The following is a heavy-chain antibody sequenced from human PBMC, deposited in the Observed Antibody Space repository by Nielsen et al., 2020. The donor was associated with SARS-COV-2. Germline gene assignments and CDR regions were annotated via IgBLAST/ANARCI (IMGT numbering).Heavy chain of an antibody. Sequence: GESLKISCAASGFSFAEYGMHWVRQAPGKGPEWVAVTSYDGGFKDYGNSVKGRFTVSRDNSQNMLYLQMNRLRPEDTAVYYCAKVYLSGSYRPPREAFDVWGQGTKVTASS. V-gene: IGHV3-30*18. J-gene: IGHJ3*01. CDR2: TSYDGGFK. CDR3: AKVYLSGSYRPPREAFDV. D-gene: IGHD1-26*01. CDR1: GFSFAEYG.